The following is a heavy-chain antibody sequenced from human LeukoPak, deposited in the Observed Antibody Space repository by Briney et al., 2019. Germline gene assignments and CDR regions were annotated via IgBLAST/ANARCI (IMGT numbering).Heavy chain of an antibody. Sequence: PGGSLRLSCAASGFTFSSYAMSWVRQAPGKGLEWVSAISGSGGSTYYADSVKGRFTISRDNSKNTLYLQMNSLRAEDTAVYYCAKAAPIEWELRIPVYYFGYWGQGTLVTVSS. CDR2: ISGSGGST. D-gene: IGHD1-26*01. CDR3: AKAAPIEWELRIPVYYFGY. J-gene: IGHJ4*02. V-gene: IGHV3-23*01. CDR1: GFTFSSYA.